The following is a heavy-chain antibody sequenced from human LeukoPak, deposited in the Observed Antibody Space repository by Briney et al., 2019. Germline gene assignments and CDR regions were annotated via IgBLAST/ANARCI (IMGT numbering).Heavy chain of an antibody. CDR3: AREPSHYYDSSGFQDY. Sequence: ASAKVSCKASGYTFTGYYMHWVRQAPGQGLEWMGIINPSGGSTSYAQKFQGRVTMTRDTSTSTVYMELSSLRSEDTAVYYCAREPSHYYDSSGFQDYWGQGTLVTVSS. V-gene: IGHV1-46*01. CDR1: GYTFTGYY. CDR2: INPSGGST. J-gene: IGHJ4*02. D-gene: IGHD3-22*01.